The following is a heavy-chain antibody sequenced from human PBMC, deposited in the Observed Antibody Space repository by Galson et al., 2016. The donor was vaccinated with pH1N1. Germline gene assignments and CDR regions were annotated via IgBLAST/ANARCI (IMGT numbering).Heavy chain of an antibody. CDR3: AKGDFGVGEGGYNGFDV. CDR2: VYHSYHSGST. J-gene: IGHJ6*02. V-gene: IGHV4-59*01. CDR1: GDSISGYY. D-gene: IGHD3-3*01. Sequence: ETLSLTCTVSGDSISGYYWNWIRQPPGKGLEWIGYVYHSYHSGSTHYNPYLKSRVTMSADTSKSQFSLNLSSVTAADTAVYYCAKGDFGVGEGGYNGFDVWGQGTTVTVSS.